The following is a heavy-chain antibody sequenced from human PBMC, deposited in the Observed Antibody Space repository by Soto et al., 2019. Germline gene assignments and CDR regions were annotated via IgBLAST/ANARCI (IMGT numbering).Heavy chain of an antibody. Sequence: TLSLTCTVSCASISGFYWSWIRKSAGKGLEWIGRIYATGTTDYNPSLKSRVMMSVDTSKKPFALKWRTVTSADTAVYYCVRDGKKTLRDWFDPWGQGISVTVSS. CDR3: VRDGKKTLRDWFDP. CDR1: CASISGFY. CDR2: IYATGTT. D-gene: IGHD3-16*01. J-gene: IGHJ5*02. V-gene: IGHV4-4*07.